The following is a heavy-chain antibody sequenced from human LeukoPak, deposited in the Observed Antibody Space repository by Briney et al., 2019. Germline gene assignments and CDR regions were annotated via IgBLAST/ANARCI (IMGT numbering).Heavy chain of an antibody. V-gene: IGHV3-23*01. Sequence: PGGSMRLACAASGFTFSSYAMSWDRQAPGKGLEWVSAISGSGGSTYYADSVEGRFTISRDNSKNKLYLKMNSLRAEDTAVYYCAKDPKKYYYASSGGYWGQGTLVTVSS. D-gene: IGHD3-22*01. CDR2: ISGSGGST. CDR1: GFTFSSYA. CDR3: AKDPKKYYYASSGGY. J-gene: IGHJ4*02.